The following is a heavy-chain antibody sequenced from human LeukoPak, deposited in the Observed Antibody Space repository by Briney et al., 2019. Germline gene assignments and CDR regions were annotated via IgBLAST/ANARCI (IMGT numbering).Heavy chain of an antibody. Sequence: GASVKVSCKATGYTFTSYYMHWVRQTPGQRLKWMGIINPSSGSTSYAQKFQRRVTMTRDMSTSTVYMELSSLRSEDTAVYYCARDRDSSSSQDYYYMDVWGKGTTVTVSS. V-gene: IGHV1-46*01. CDR2: INPSSGST. CDR1: GYTFTSYY. D-gene: IGHD6-13*01. J-gene: IGHJ6*03. CDR3: ARDRDSSSSQDYYYMDV.